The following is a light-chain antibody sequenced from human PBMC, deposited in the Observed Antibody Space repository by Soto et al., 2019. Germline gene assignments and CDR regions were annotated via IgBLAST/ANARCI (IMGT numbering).Light chain of an antibody. CDR2: DVS. V-gene: IGLV2-14*01. Sequence: QSALTQPASVSGSPGQSITLSCTGTSSDFGGYNYVSWYQQHPGKAPKLMIYDVSNRPSGVSNRFSGSKSGNTASLTISGLQAEDEADYYCSSYTSSSTLAFGVGTKLTVL. J-gene: IGLJ2*01. CDR1: SSDFGGYNY. CDR3: SSYTSSSTLA.